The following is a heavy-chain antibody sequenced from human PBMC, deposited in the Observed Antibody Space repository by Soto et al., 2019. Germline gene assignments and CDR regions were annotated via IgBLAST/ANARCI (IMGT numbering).Heavy chain of an antibody. CDR1: GFTFDDYT. CDR2: ISWDGGST. D-gene: IGHD4-4*01. CDR3: AKGLHQPSGMDV. Sequence: PGGSLRLSCAASGFTFDDYTMHWVRQAPGKGLEWVSLISWDGGSTYYADSVKGRFTISRDNSKSSLYLQMNSLRTEDTALYYCAKGLHQPSGMDVWGQGTTVTVSS. V-gene: IGHV3-43*01. J-gene: IGHJ6*02.